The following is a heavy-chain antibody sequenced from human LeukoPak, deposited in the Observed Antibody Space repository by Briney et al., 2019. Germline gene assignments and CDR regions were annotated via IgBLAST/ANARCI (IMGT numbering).Heavy chain of an antibody. V-gene: IGHV4-30-2*01. CDR3: ARAAAHTDYYGMDV. CDR2: IYHSGST. J-gene: IGHJ6*02. CDR1: GGSISSGGYF. Sequence: SQTLSLTCAVSGGSISSGGYFWSWIRQPPGKGLEWIGYIYHSGSTYYNPSLKSRVTISVDRSKNQFSLKLSSVTAADTAVYYCARAAAHTDYYGMDVWGQGTTVTVSS. D-gene: IGHD2-15*01.